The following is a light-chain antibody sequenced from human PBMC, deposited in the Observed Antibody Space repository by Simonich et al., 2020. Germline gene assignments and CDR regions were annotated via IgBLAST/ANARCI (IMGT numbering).Light chain of an antibody. CDR3: SSYTSSSTWV. CDR1: SSDVGSYNL. J-gene: IGLJ3*02. V-gene: IGLV2-14*02. Sequence: QSALTQPASVSGSPGQSITISCTGNSSDVGSYNLVSWYQQHPGKAPKLMIYDVSKRPSGVSNRFSGSKSGNTASLTISGLQAEDEADYYCSSYTSSSTWVFGGGTKLTVL. CDR2: DVS.